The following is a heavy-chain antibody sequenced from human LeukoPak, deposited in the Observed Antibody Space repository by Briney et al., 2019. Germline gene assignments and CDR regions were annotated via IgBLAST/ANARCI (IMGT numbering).Heavy chain of an antibody. J-gene: IGHJ6*02. CDR3: ARGYHYYMDV. V-gene: IGHV3-33*01. Sequence: GGSLRLSCAASGFSFRSYGFHWVRQAPGEGLEWVAAIWPDESKKNYADSVKGRFTISRDNSKNTLYLQMNSLSGEDTAVYYCARGYHYYMDVWGQGTTVTFSS. CDR1: GFSFRSYG. CDR2: IWPDESKK.